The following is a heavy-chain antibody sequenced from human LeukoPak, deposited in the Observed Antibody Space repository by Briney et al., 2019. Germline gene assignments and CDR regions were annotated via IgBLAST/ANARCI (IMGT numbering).Heavy chain of an antibody. CDR3: AKPLGDLTSGGSTGDAFDI. Sequence: PGGSLRLSCAASGFNFNSYGMTWVRQAPGKGLEWVSGISGSGGNPYYADSVKGRFTISRDNSKSTLYLQMNSLRADDTAIHYCAKPLGDLTSGGSTGDAFDIWGQGTMVTVSS. D-gene: IGHD1-14*01. CDR1: GFNFNSYG. J-gene: IGHJ3*02. CDR2: ISGSGGNP. V-gene: IGHV3-23*01.